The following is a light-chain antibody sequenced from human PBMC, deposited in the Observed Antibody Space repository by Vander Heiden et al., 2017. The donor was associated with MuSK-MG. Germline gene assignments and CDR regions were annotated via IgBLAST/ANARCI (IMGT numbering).Light chain of an antibody. CDR1: SGHSNYI. Sequence: QPVLTQSSSASASLGSSVKLSCTLSSGHSNYIIAWHQHQPGKAPRFLMRLEGSGSYNKGSGVPDRFSGSSSGADRYLTISNLQSEDEADYYCETWVSNTWVFGGGTKLTVL. V-gene: IGLV4-60*03. CDR3: ETWVSNTWV. CDR2: LEGSGSY. J-gene: IGLJ3*02.